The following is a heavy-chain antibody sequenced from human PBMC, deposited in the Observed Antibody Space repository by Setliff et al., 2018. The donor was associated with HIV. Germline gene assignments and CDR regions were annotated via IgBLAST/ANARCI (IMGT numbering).Heavy chain of an antibody. CDR3: AREAWHSGRNGYFVDY. CDR1: GGSISSDNW. CDR2: IYHSEYT. J-gene: IGHJ4*02. D-gene: IGHD2-15*01. Sequence: LSLTCAVSGGSISSDNWWTWVRQAPGKGLEWIGEIYHSEYTNYNPSLKSRVSMSVDKSKNQFSVKLTSVTAADTAVYYCAREAWHSGRNGYFVDYWGQGTLVTVSS. V-gene: IGHV4-4*02.